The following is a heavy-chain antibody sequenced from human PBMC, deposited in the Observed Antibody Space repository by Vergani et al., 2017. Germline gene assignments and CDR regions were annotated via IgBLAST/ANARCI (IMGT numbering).Heavy chain of an antibody. CDR1: GFTFSSYA. CDR2: ISGSGSTI. Sequence: EVQLLESGGGLVQPGGSLRLSCAASGFTFSSYAMSWVRQAPGKGLEWVSAISGSGSTIYYADSVKGRFTISRDNAKNSLYLQMNSLRAEDTAVYYCARVYSYGNDDAFDIWGQGTMVTVSS. V-gene: IGHV3-23*01. D-gene: IGHD5-18*01. J-gene: IGHJ3*02. CDR3: ARVYSYGNDDAFDI.